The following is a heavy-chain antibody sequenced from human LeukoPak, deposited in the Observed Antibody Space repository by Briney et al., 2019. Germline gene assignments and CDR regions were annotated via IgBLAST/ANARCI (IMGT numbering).Heavy chain of an antibody. Sequence: SSETLSLTCTVSGGSISSSSYDCGEIRQPPRKGLEVFGSIYSSGSTYYNPTLKSRVTISVDTSKNQFSLKLSSVTAADTAVYYCARANYDSSGYRRYYYYYMDVWGKGTTVTVSS. CDR2: IYSSGST. CDR3: ARANYDSSGYRRYYYYYMDV. V-gene: IGHV4-39*01. D-gene: IGHD3-22*01. J-gene: IGHJ6*03. CDR1: GGSISSSSYD.